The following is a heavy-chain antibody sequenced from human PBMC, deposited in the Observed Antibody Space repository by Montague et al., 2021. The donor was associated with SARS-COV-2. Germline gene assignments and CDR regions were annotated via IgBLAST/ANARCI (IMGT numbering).Heavy chain of an antibody. D-gene: IGHD3-3*01. Sequence: SETLSLTCTLSGGSMRRYYWTWIRQLPGKELEWIGSIYDSGGARYNPSLKSRVSISVDASKNQFSLRGTSVTAADTAVYFCARRGTGNYEILDYWGQGILVTVSP. J-gene: IGHJ4*02. CDR3: ARRGTGNYEILDY. V-gene: IGHV4-59*01. CDR2: IYDSGGA. CDR1: GGSMRRYY.